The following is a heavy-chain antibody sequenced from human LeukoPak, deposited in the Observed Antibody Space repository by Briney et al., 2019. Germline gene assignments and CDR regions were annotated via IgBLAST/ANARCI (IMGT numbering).Heavy chain of an antibody. Sequence: GGSLRLSCAASGFTFSTFAMHWVRQAPGKGLEWVAVISYDGNNEFNADSVKGRFTISRDNSKNTLYLQMNSLRVEDTAVYYCARVNSNNFDYWGQGTLVTVSS. CDR3: ARVNSNNFDY. CDR2: ISYDGNNE. D-gene: IGHD1/OR15-1a*01. J-gene: IGHJ4*02. CDR1: GFTFSTFA. V-gene: IGHV3-30-3*01.